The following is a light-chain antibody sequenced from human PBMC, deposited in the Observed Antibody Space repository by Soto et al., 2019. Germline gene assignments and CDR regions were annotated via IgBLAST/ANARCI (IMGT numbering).Light chain of an antibody. Sequence: EIVLTQYPATLCLSPGERATLSCRASQSASNNLAWYQQKPGQAPRLLIYGASSRATGIPDRFSGSGSGTDFTLTISSLDPEDFAVYYCQKRRNWPPITFGQGTRLEIK. CDR3: QKRRNWPPIT. CDR2: GAS. J-gene: IGKJ5*01. V-gene: IGKV3-11*01. CDR1: QSASNN.